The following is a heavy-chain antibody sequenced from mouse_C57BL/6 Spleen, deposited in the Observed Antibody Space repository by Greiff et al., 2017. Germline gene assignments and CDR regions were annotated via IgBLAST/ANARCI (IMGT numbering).Heavy chain of an antibody. J-gene: IGHJ1*03. D-gene: IGHD1-1*01. V-gene: IGHV1-82*01. CDR2: IYPGDGDT. CDR1: GYAFSSSW. CDR3: ARGGYYGSSYDWYFDV. Sequence: QVQLKESGPELVKPGASVKLSCKASGYAFSSSWMNWVKQRPGKGLEWIGRIYPGDGDTNYNGKFKGKATLTADKSSSTAYMQLSSLTSEDSAVYFCARGGYYGSSYDWYFDVWGTGTTVTVSS.